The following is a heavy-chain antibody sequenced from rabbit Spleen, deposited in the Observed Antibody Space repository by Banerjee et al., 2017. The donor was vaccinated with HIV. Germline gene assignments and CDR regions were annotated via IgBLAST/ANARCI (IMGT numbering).Heavy chain of an antibody. CDR2: IDPVFGIT. Sequence: QLKESGGGLVQPGGSLKLSCKASGFDFSSYYMSWVRQAPGKGLEWIGYIDPVFGITYYANRVNGRFTISSHNAQNTLVLQLNSLTAADTATYFCVRGASGSGYYSLWGQGTLVTVS. CDR1: GFDFSSYY. D-gene: IGHD1-1*01. CDR3: VRGASGSGYYSL. J-gene: IGHJ4*01. V-gene: IGHV1S7*01.